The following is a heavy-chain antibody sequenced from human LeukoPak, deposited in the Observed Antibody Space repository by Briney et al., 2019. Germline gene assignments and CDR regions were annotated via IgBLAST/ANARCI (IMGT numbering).Heavy chain of an antibody. CDR2: ISSNGGST. J-gene: IGHJ5*02. Sequence: GGSLSLSCSASGFTFSSYAMHWVRQAPGKGLEYVSAISSNGGSTYYADSVKGRFTISRDNSKNTLYLQMSSLRAEDTAVYYCVKETVDSSGYYNWFDPWGQGTLVTVSS. V-gene: IGHV3-64D*06. CDR1: GFTFSSYA. CDR3: VKETVDSSGYYNWFDP. D-gene: IGHD3-22*01.